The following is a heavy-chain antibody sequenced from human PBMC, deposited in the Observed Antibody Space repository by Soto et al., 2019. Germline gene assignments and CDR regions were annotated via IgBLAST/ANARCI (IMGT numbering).Heavy chain of an antibody. CDR3: AKGGTRWYLHNFDY. CDR1: GFTFSSYA. V-gene: IGHV3-23*01. J-gene: IGHJ4*02. CDR2: IVGSGRGT. D-gene: IGHD6-13*01. Sequence: GGCLGLSCAASGFTFSSYAVSWVRQAPGKGLEWVSTIVGSGRGTYFAESVKGRFAISRDNAKNSLSLLMNRLRAEDTAIYYCAKGGTRWYLHNFDYWGQATLVTVSS.